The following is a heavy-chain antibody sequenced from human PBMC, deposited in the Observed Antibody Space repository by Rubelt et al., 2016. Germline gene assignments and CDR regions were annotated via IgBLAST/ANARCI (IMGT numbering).Heavy chain of an antibody. Sequence: QVQLVQSGAEVKKPGASVKVSCKASGYTFTSYGISWVRQAPGQGLEWMGWINPNSGGTNYAKKFQGRVTMTRDTSISTVYMELSSLRSEDTAVYYCARLVAAASDYWGQGTLVTVSS. D-gene: IGHD6-13*01. CDR3: ARLVAAASDY. J-gene: IGHJ4*02. CDR2: INPNSGGT. V-gene: IGHV1-2*02. CDR1: GYTFTSYG.